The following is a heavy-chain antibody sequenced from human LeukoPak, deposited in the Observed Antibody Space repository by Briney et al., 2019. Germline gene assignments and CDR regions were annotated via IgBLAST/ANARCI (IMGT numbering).Heavy chain of an antibody. CDR1: GYSLSRGYY. D-gene: IGHD3-3*01. CDR3: ARGDGFLYAFDI. CDR2: IYYSGSS. Sequence: AETVSLICTVSGYSLSRGYYWGWIRQPPGGGLEWIGYIYYSGSSYYNPSLKSRVTISVDTSKNQFSLKLSSVTAADTAVYYCARGDGFLYAFDIWGQGTMVTVSS. V-gene: IGHV4-38-2*02. J-gene: IGHJ3*02.